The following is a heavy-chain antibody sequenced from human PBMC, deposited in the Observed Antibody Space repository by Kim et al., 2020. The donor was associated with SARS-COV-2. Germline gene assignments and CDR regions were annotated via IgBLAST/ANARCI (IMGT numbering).Heavy chain of an antibody. V-gene: IGHV1-69*01. J-gene: IGHJ5*02. D-gene: IGHD3-16*02. Sequence: QKFQVRVTITADESTSTAYMELSSLGSEDTAVYYCARDGRLSTHFNWFDPWGQGTLVTVSS. CDR3: ARDGRLSTHFNWFDP.